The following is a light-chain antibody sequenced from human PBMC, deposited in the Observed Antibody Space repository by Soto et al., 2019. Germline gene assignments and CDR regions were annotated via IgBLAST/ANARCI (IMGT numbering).Light chain of an antibody. CDR3: QQYNNWPFT. Sequence: EIVMTQSPAPLSVFPGERATLSCRASQSVSSDLAWYQQKPGQAPRLLIYGASTRATGIPARFSGSGSGTEFNLTISSLQSEDFAVYYCQQYNNWPFTFGPGTKVDIK. V-gene: IGKV3-15*01. CDR2: GAS. CDR1: QSVSSD. J-gene: IGKJ3*01.